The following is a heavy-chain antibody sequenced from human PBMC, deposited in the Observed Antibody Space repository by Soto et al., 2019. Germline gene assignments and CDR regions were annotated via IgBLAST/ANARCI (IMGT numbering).Heavy chain of an antibody. V-gene: IGHV4-34*01. J-gene: IGHJ6*02. D-gene: IGHD3-22*01. CDR2: INHSGST. CDR1: GGSFSGYY. Sequence: SETLSLTCAVYGGSFSGYYWSWIRQPPGKGLEWIGDINHSGSTNYNPSFKSRVTIPVTTSRNKFSLKLSSVTAADTAVYYCARIQGYYYGSSGSIGGMDVWGQGTTVTVSS. CDR3: ARIQGYYYGSSGSIGGMDV.